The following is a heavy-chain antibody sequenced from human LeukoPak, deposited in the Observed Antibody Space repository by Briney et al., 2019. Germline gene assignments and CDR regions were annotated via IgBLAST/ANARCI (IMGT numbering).Heavy chain of an antibody. CDR3: AKNSGYSWQYFFDY. CDR2: ISGGGGPT. D-gene: IGHD6-25*01. J-gene: IGHJ4*02. Sequence: GGSLRLSCAASGFTFSTFAMSWVRQAPGKGLEWVSAISGGGGPTYYADSVKGRFTISRDNSKNTLYLQMNSLRAEDAAVYFCAKNSGYSWQYFFDYWGQGTLVTVSS. V-gene: IGHV3-23*01. CDR1: GFTFSTFA.